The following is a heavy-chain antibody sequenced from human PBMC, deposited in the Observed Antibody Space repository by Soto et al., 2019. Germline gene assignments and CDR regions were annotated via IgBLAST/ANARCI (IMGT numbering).Heavy chain of an antibody. CDR1: GFTFSDYS. V-gene: IGHV3-23*01. CDR2: ISSSGGST. D-gene: IGHD3-10*01. CDR3: AKDLFPYGSGSYFAY. Sequence: GGSLRLSCAASGFTFSDYSMNWVRQAPGKGLEWVSYISSSGGSTFYADSVKGRFTISRDNSKNTLYLQMNSLRAEDTAVYYCAKDLFPYGSGSYFAYWGQGTLVTVSS. J-gene: IGHJ4*02.